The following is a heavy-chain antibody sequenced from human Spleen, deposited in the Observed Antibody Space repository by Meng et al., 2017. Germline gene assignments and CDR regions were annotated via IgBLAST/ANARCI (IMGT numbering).Heavy chain of an antibody. V-gene: IGHV4-34*01. Sequence: QQGGAGLVNASATLSLTCAVYGGSFSGYYWSWIRQPPGKGLEWIGEINHSGSTNYNPSLKSRVTISVDTSKNQFSLKLSSVTAADTAVYYCARGTSRVLRFLEWSSYFDYWGQGTLVTVSS. CDR3: ARGTSRVLRFLEWSSYFDY. D-gene: IGHD3-3*01. CDR2: INHSGST. J-gene: IGHJ4*02. CDR1: GGSFSGYY.